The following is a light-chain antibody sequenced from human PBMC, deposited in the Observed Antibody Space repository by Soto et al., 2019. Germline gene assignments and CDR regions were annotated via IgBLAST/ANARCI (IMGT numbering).Light chain of an antibody. CDR3: QQYNNWLGT. Sequence: EIVMTQSPATLSVSPGERATLSCRASQSVSSNLAWYQQKPGQAPRLLIYGASTRATGIPARFSGSGSGTEFTHTISSLQSEDFAVYYCQQYNNWLGTFGQGTKLEIK. CDR2: GAS. V-gene: IGKV3-15*01. CDR1: QSVSSN. J-gene: IGKJ1*01.